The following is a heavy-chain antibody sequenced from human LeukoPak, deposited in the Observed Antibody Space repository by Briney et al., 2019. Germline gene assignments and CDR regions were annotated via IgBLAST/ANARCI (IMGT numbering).Heavy chain of an antibody. CDR2: IYYSGST. V-gene: IGHV4-59*01. Sequence: SETLSLTCTVSGGSISSYYWSWIRQPPGKGLEWIGYIYYSGSTNYNPSLKSRVTISVDTSKNQLSLKLSSVTAADTAVYYCATGGEYYDSSGYLRYWGQGTLVTVSS. D-gene: IGHD3-22*01. J-gene: IGHJ4*02. CDR1: GGSISSYY. CDR3: ATGGEYYDSSGYLRY.